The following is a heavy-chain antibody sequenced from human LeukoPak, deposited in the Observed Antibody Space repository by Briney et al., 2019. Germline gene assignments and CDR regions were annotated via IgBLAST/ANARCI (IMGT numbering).Heavy chain of an antibody. CDR3: ARDEDYGSS. J-gene: IGHJ3*01. Sequence: PSETLSLTCAVYGGPFCGYYWHWIRQPPGKGLEWIGEVNHSGTTNYNPSLKSRVTISVDTSKNQFSLKLSSVTAADTAVYYCARDEDYGSSWGQGTMVTVSS. CDR2: VNHSGTT. D-gene: IGHD4-17*01. V-gene: IGHV4-34*01. CDR1: GGPFCGYY.